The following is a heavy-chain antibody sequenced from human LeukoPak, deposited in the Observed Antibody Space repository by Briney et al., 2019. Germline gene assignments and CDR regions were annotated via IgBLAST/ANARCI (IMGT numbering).Heavy chain of an antibody. J-gene: IGHJ4*02. Sequence: GEPLQISCQGSEYRFTSYWIGWVRQMPGKGLEWMGIIYPGDSNTRSSTSFQGQVTISADKSISTAYLQWSSLKASDTAMYYCARRPPASSSWDSWGQGTPVTVSS. CDR3: ARRPPASSSWDS. CDR2: IYPGDSNT. V-gene: IGHV5-51*01. D-gene: IGHD6-13*01. CDR1: EYRFTSYW.